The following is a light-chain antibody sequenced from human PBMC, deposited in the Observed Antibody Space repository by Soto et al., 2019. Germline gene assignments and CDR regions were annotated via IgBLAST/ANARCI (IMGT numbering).Light chain of an antibody. CDR1: QGISSW. CDR2: AAS. CDR3: QQTNSFPLT. V-gene: IGKV1D-12*01. Sequence: DIQMTPSPSSVTASVGAIATITCRASQGISSWLAWYQQKHGKAPKLLIDAASSLQSGVPSRFSGSGSGTDFTLTISSLQPEDFATYYCQQTNSFPLTFGGGTKVDIK. J-gene: IGKJ4*01.